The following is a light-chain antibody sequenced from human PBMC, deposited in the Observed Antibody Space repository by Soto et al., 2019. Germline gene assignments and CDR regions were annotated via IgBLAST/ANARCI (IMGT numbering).Light chain of an antibody. CDR1: QSVSSN. Sequence: EIVMTQSPATLSVSPGERATLTCRASQSVSSNLAWYQQKPGQAPRLLIYGASTRATGIPARFSGSGSGTEIPLTISSLQSEDFAVYYCQHYNNWPPWTFGQGTTVEIK. CDR2: GAS. J-gene: IGKJ1*01. CDR3: QHYNNWPPWT. V-gene: IGKV3-15*01.